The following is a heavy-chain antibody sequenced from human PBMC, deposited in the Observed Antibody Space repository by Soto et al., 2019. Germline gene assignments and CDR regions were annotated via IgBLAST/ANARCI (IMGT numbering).Heavy chain of an antibody. CDR2: RKQGGNEK. D-gene: IGHD3-10*01. Sequence: PGGSLTLCCEASGFMFSTYLMSGGRQAPGKGLERVANRKQGGNEKFYVDSVNGRFTISRDNAKKSLFLQMNSLRPEDTAVYYCVGALTYEVPYYYYGMAVWGRGTPLTVSS. CDR3: VGALTYEVPYYYYGMAV. J-gene: IGHJ6*01. V-gene: IGHV3-7*01. CDR1: GFMFSTYL.